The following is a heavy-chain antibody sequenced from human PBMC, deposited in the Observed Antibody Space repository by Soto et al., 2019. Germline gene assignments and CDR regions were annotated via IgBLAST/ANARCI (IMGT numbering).Heavy chain of an antibody. CDR1: GYSFARYW. Sequence: PGESLKISCQGSGYSFARYWIGWVRQMPGKDLEWMGIIYPGDSDTRYSPSFQGQVTISADKSLRTAYLQWTSLKASDTALYYCARTRSFTLGFYYDGMDVWGQGTTVPVSS. CDR3: ARTRSFTLGFYYDGMDV. D-gene: IGHD6-6*01. J-gene: IGHJ6*02. CDR2: IYPGDSDT. V-gene: IGHV5-51*01.